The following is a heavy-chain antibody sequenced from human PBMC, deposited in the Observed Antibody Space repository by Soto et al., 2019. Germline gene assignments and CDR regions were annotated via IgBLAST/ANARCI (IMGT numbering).Heavy chain of an antibody. J-gene: IGHJ5*02. D-gene: IGHD2-2*01. Sequence: QVQLVQSGAEVKKPGASVKVSCETSGYRFTNYAMHWVRQAPGQTLEWMGWINTDNGQTRYSQRFQDRPTLPTDTSATTAFMELSSLRSEDTAVYYSARAANCSSTTCFSQWFAPWGQGTLVTVSS. V-gene: IGHV1-3*04. CDR1: GYRFTNYA. CDR2: INTDNGQT. CDR3: ARAANCSSTTCFSQWFAP.